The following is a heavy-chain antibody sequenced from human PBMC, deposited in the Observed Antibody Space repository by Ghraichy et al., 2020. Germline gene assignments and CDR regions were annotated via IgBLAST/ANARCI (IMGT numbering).Heavy chain of an antibody. Sequence: SQTLSLTCTVSGGSISSYYWSWIRQPPGKGLEWIGYIYYSGSTNYNPSLKSRVTISVDTSKNQFSLKLSSVTAADTAVYYCARHDKSLRFLEWLSPFDYWGQGTLVTVSS. J-gene: IGHJ4*02. CDR1: GGSISSYY. D-gene: IGHD3-3*01. V-gene: IGHV4-59*08. CDR3: ARHDKSLRFLEWLSPFDY. CDR2: IYYSGST.